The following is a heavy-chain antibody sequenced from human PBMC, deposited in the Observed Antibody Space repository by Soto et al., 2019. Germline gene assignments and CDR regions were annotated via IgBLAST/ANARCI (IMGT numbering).Heavy chain of an antibody. CDR3: AKDTYYYGSGSYSPHYYYMDV. D-gene: IGHD3-10*01. J-gene: IGHJ6*03. V-gene: IGHV3-23*01. CDR1: GFTFSSYA. CDR2: ISGSGGST. Sequence: GESLKISCAASGFTFSSYAMSWVRQAPGKGLEWVSAISGSGGSTYYADSVKGRFTISRDNSKNTLYLQMNSLRAEDTAVYYCAKDTYYYGSGSYSPHYYYMDVWGKGTTVTVSS.